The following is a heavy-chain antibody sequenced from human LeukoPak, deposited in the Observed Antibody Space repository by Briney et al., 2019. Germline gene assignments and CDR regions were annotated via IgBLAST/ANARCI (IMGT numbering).Heavy chain of an antibody. J-gene: IGHJ4*02. CDR2: INTDGSST. CDR1: RFTFSSYW. CDR3: ARGLLWFGEFTFDY. V-gene: IGHV3-74*01. D-gene: IGHD3-10*01. Sequence: SLRLSCPAARFTFSSYWMHWVRPAAGNVTVWVSPINTDGSSTSYADSVKGRFTISRDNAKNTLYLQMNSLRAEDTAVYYCARGLLWFGEFTFDYWGQGTLVTVSS.